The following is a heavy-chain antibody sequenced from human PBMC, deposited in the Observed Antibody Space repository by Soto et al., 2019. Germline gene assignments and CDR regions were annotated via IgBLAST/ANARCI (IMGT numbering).Heavy chain of an antibody. CDR3: ARGRYYYDSSGYGNSDAFDI. CDR2: IIPILGIA. D-gene: IGHD3-22*01. V-gene: IGHV1-69*02. Sequence: SVKVSCKASGGTFSSYTISWVRQAPGQGLEWMGRIIPILGIANYAQKFQGRVTITADKSTSTAYMELSSLRSEDTAVYYCARGRYYYDSSGYGNSDAFDIWGQGTMVTV. CDR1: GGTFSSYT. J-gene: IGHJ3*02.